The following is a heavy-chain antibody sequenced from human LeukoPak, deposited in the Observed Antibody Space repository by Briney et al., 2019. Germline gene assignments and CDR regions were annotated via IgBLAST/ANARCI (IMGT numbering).Heavy chain of an antibody. CDR3: GRDTDIVVVPAARSESYYYGMDV. Sequence: GGSLRLSCSASGFTFSSYWMSWVRQAPGKGLEWVANIKQDGSEKYYVDSVEGRFTISRDNAKNSLYLQMNSLRAEDTAVYYCGRDTDIVVVPAARSESYYYGMDVWGQGTTVTVSS. D-gene: IGHD2-2*01. J-gene: IGHJ6*02. CDR2: IKQDGSEK. CDR1: GFTFSSYW. V-gene: IGHV3-7*01.